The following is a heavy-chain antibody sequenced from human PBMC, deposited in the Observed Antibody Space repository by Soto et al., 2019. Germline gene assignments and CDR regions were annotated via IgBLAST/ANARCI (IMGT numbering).Heavy chain of an antibody. D-gene: IGHD4-17*01. V-gene: IGHV3-11*01. CDR1: GFTFSDYY. CDR2: ISSSGSTI. J-gene: IGHJ4*02. CDR3: ERANDYGDHMFDY. Sequence: GGSLRLSCAASGFTFSDYYMSWIRQAPGKGLEWVSYISSSGSTIYYADSVKGRFTISRDNAKNSLYLQMNSLRAEDTAVYYCERANDYGDHMFDYWGQGTLVTVSS.